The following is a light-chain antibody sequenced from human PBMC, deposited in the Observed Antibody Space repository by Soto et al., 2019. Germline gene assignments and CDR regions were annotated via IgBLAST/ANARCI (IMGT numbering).Light chain of an antibody. V-gene: IGKV1-33*01. CDR2: DAS. J-gene: IGKJ3*01. CDR1: QAISNY. Sequence: DIQMTQSPSSLSASVGDRVTITCQASQAISNYLNWYQQKPGKAPKLLIYDASNLETGVPSRFSGSGSGTDFTFTISSLQPEDIATDYCLQYDNLPFTFGPGKKVYIK. CDR3: LQYDNLPFT.